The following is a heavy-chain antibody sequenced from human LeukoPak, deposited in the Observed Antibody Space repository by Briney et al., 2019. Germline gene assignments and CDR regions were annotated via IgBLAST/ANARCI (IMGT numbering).Heavy chain of an antibody. J-gene: IGHJ4*02. Sequence: ASVKVSCKASGYTFTSYGISWVRQAPGQGLEWMGIINPSGGSTSYARKFQGRVTMTRDTSTSTVYMELSSLRSEDTAVYYCAREAVAGEFDYWGQGTLVTVSS. D-gene: IGHD6-19*01. V-gene: IGHV1-46*01. CDR3: AREAVAGEFDY. CDR1: GYTFTSYG. CDR2: INPSGGST.